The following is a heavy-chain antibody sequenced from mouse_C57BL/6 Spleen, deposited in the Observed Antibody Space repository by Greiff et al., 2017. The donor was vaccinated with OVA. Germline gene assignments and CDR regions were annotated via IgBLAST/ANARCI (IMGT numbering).Heavy chain of an antibody. CDR1: GYSITSGYY. V-gene: IGHV3-6*01. Sequence: EVQLMESGPGLVKPSQSLSLTCSVTGYSITSGYYWNWIRQFPGNKLEWMGYITYDGSNNYNPSLKNRISITRDTSKNQFFLKLNSVTTEDTATYYCARADGYFDYWGQGTTLTVSS. J-gene: IGHJ2*01. CDR2: ITYDGSN. D-gene: IGHD2-3*01. CDR3: ARADGYFDY.